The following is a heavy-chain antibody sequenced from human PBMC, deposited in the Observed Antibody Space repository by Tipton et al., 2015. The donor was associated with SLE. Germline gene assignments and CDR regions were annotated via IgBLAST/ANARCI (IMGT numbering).Heavy chain of an antibody. J-gene: IGHJ6*02. CDR1: GGSISSSSYY. V-gene: IGHV4-39*07. CDR2: IYYSGST. D-gene: IGHD2-15*01. CDR3: ARDWGGPGYCSGGSCYDYYGMDV. Sequence: TLSLTCTVSGGSISSSSYYWGWIRQPPGKGLEWIGSIYYSGSTNYNPSLKSRVTISVDTSKNQFSLKLSSVTAADTAVYYCARDWGGPGYCSGGSCYDYYGMDVWGQGTTVTVSS.